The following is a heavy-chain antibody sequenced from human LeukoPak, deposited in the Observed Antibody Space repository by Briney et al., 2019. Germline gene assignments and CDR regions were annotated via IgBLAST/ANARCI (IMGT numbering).Heavy chain of an antibody. CDR1: GFTFSSYE. J-gene: IGHJ4*02. Sequence: PGGSLRLSCAASGFTFSSYEMNWVRQAPGKGLEWVSYISSSGSTIYYADSVKGRFTISRDNVKNSLYLQMNSLRAEDTAVYYCARDLVDTAMVTHFDYWGQGTLVTVSS. D-gene: IGHD5-18*01. CDR2: ISSSGSTI. CDR3: ARDLVDTAMVTHFDY. V-gene: IGHV3-48*03.